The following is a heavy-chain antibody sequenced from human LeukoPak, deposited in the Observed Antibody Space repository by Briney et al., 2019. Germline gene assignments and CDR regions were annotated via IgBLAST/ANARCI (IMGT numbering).Heavy chain of an antibody. J-gene: IGHJ4*02. CDR3: ARGGGPDTAMNLDY. V-gene: IGHV3-30*04. Sequence: GRSLRLSFAASGFTFCRFAMDSVRQAPDKGLEWVAVISYDGSNKYYADSVKGRFTISRDNSKNTVFLQMNSLRPEDTAVYYCARGGGPDTAMNLDYWGQGTLVTVPS. D-gene: IGHD5-18*01. CDR2: ISYDGSNK. CDR1: GFTFCRFA.